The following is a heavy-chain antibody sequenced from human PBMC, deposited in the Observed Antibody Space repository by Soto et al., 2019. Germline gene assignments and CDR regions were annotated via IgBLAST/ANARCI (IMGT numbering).Heavy chain of an antibody. CDR3: AKEFFGVVIMSGMDV. V-gene: IGHV3-43D*04. CDR2: ISWDGGST. CDR1: GFTFDDYA. J-gene: IGHJ6*02. Sequence: GGSLRLSCAASGFTFDDYAMHWVRQAPGKGLEWVSLISWDGGSTYYADSVKGRFTISRDNSKNSLYLQMNSLRAEDTALYYCAKEFFGVVIMSGMDVWGPGTTVTVSS. D-gene: IGHD3-3*01.